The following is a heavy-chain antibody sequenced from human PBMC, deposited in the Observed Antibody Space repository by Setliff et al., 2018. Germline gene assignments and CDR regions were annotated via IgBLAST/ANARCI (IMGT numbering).Heavy chain of an antibody. CDR2: MYYSRDA. CDR3: SRLPPLHTPMALDFDY. Sequence: PSETLSLTCTVPGGSVRGYYWSWIRQPPGKGLEWIGYMYYSRDANYNPSLKSRVTISVDTSKKQFSLELRSVTAADTAVYYCSRLPPLHTPMALDFDYWGQEILVTVSS. J-gene: IGHJ4*02. CDR1: GGSVRGYY. D-gene: IGHD2-15*01. V-gene: IGHV4-59*08.